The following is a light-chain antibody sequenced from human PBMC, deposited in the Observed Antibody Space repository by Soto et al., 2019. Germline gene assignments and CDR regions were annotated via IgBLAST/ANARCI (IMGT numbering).Light chain of an antibody. J-gene: IGLJ2*01. CDR1: SSNIGAGYG. CDR2: GDS. CDR3: QSYDSSLSGVI. V-gene: IGLV1-40*01. Sequence: QSVLTQPPSVSGAPGQRVTISCTGSSSNIGAGYGVHWYIQLPGTAPKLLVHGDSNRPSGVPDRFSGSKSDTSASLAITGLQAEDEADYYCQSYDSSLSGVIFGGGTKVTVL.